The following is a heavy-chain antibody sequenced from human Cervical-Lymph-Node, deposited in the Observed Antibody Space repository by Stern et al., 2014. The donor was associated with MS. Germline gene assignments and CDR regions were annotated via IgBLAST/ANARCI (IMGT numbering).Heavy chain of an antibody. J-gene: IGHJ6*02. CDR3: ARSPAASDTMVTRRGMDV. D-gene: IGHD4-23*01. Sequence: EVQLVESGGGLVMPGGSLRLSCAASGFTFNTYTMNWVRQAPGKGLEWVSSVTSTASYIYYADSVKGRFTISRDNAKNSLYLQMNSLRAEDTAVYYCARSPAASDTMVTRRGMDVWGQGTTVTVSS. CDR2: VTSTASYI. CDR1: GFTFNTYT. V-gene: IGHV3-21*01.